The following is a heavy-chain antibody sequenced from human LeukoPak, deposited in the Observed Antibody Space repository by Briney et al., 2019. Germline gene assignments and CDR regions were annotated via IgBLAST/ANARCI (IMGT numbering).Heavy chain of an antibody. V-gene: IGHV3-48*03. Sequence: GGSLRLSCAASGFTFSSYEMNWVRHAPGKGLEWVSYISSSGSTIYYADSVKGRFTISRDNAKNSLYLQMNSLRAEDTAVYYCARVMAYSSGWRNFDYWGQGTLVTVSS. CDR1: GFTFSSYE. CDR3: ARVMAYSSGWRNFDY. CDR2: ISSSGSTI. J-gene: IGHJ4*02. D-gene: IGHD6-19*01.